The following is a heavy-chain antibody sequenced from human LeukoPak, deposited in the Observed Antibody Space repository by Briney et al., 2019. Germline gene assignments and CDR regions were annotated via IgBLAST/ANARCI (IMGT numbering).Heavy chain of an antibody. CDR2: ISSSGSTI. V-gene: IGHV3-48*03. CDR3: ARQSYYYGSGSSNFDY. Sequence: PGGSLRLSSAASGFTFSSYEMNWVRQAPGKGLEWVSYISSSGSTIYYADSVKGRFTISRDNAKNSLYLQMNSLRAEDTAVYYCARQSYYYGSGSSNFDYWGQGTLVTVSS. D-gene: IGHD3-10*01. CDR1: GFTFSSYE. J-gene: IGHJ4*02.